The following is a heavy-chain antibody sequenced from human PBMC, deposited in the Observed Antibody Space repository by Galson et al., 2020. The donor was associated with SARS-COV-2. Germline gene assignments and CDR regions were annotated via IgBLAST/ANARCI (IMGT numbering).Heavy chain of an antibody. CDR1: GFTFRSYW. CDR3: ARDQDGYNDF. CDR2: IKQDGSDR. J-gene: IGHJ4*02. Sequence: ESLKISCAASGFTFRSYWMGWVRQAPGKGLEWVANIKQDGSDRYYVDSVKGRFTISIDNAKNSLYLQMNSLRAEDTAVYYCARDQDGYNDFWGQGTLVTVSS. D-gene: IGHD5-12*01. V-gene: IGHV3-7*01.